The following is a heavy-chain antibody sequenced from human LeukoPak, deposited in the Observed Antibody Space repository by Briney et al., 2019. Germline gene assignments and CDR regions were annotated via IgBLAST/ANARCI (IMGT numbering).Heavy chain of an antibody. V-gene: IGHV1-18*01. CDR2: ICAYNGNT. Sequence: EASVKVSCKASGYTFTSYGISWVRQAPGQGVEWMGWICAYNGNTNYAQKLQGRVTMTTDTSTSTAYMELRSLRSDDTAVYYCARAPNYYDSSGYLFDYWGQGTLVTVSS. CDR1: GYTFTSYG. J-gene: IGHJ4*02. CDR3: ARAPNYYDSSGYLFDY. D-gene: IGHD3-22*01.